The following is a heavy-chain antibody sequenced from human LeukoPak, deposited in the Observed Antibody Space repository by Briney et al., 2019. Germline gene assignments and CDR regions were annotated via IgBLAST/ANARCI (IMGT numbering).Heavy chain of an antibody. J-gene: IGHJ6*03. Sequence: ASVKVSCKASGDIFNSYSISWVRQAPGQGLEWMGGIIPMFGSANYAQTFQDRVTITTDQSTSTAYMELSSLSSDDTAVYYCARVGRSRGSLPNSYYYMDVWGTGTTVTVSS. CDR2: IIPMFGSA. CDR1: GDIFNSYS. D-gene: IGHD1-26*01. V-gene: IGHV1-69*05. CDR3: ARVGRSRGSLPNSYYYMDV.